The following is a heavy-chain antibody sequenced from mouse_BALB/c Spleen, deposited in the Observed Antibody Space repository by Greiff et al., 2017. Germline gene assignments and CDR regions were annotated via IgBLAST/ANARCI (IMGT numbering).Heavy chain of an antibody. J-gene: IGHJ4*01. Sequence: EVQLQESGPGLVKPSQSLSLTCSVTGYSITSGYYWNWIRQFPGNKLEWMGYISYDGSNNYNPSLKNRISITRDTSKNQFFLKLNSVTTEDTATYYCASMGYDGIYYAMDYWGQGTSVTVSS. CDR3: ASMGYDGIYYAMDY. D-gene: IGHD2-14*01. CDR2: ISYDGSN. V-gene: IGHV3-6*02. CDR1: GYSITSGYY.